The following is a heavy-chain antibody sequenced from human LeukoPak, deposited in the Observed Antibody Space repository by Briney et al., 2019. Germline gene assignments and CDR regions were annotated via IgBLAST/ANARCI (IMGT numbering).Heavy chain of an antibody. CDR2: INPSGGST. J-gene: IGHJ3*02. Sequence: ASVKVSCKASGYTFTSYYMHWVLQAPGQGLEWMGIINPSGGSTSYAQKFQGRVTMTRDTSTSTVYMELSSLRSEDTAVYYCARDSEDISTGADAFDIWGQGTMVTVSS. D-gene: IGHD3-9*01. CDR1: GYTFTSYY. CDR3: ARDSEDISTGADAFDI. V-gene: IGHV1-46*01.